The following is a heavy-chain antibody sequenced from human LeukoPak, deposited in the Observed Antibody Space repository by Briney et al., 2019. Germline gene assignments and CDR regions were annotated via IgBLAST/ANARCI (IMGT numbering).Heavy chain of an antibody. CDR3: ARDPGIYYYYYGMDV. CDR2: IYTSGST. CDR1: GGSISSGSYY. J-gene: IGHJ6*02. V-gene: IGHV4-61*02. Sequence: SQTLSLTCTVSGGSISSGSYYWSWIRQPAGKGLEWIGRIYTSGSTNYNPSLKSRVTISVDTSKNQFSLKLSSVTAADTAVDYCARDPGIYYYYYGMDVWGQGTTVTVSS.